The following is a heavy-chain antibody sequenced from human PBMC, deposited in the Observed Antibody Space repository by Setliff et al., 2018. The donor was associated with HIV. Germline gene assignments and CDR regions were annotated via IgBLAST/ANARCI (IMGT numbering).Heavy chain of an antibody. D-gene: IGHD3-10*01. Sequence: GGSLRLSCAASGFSFNSFWMTWVRQAPGKGLEWVANIKQDGSETYYVDSVKGRFTISRDNDKSSLSLQMNDLRTEDTAVYYCVRDAVDYGSDFYSYYYYYMDVWGKGTTVTVS. V-gene: IGHV3-7*04. CDR3: VRDAVDYGSDFYSYYYYYMDV. CDR1: GFSFNSFW. CDR2: IKQDGSET. J-gene: IGHJ6*03.